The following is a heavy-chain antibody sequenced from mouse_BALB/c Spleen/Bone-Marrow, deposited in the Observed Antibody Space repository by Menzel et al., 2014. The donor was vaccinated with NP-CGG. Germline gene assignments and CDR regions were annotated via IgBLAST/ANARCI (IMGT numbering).Heavy chain of an antibody. J-gene: IGHJ4*01. CDR2: INPSNGGT. Sequence: QVQLQQPGAELVKPGASVKLSCKASGYTFTSYYLYWVKQRPGQGLEWIGEINPSNGGTNFNERFKSKASLTVDKSSSTAYMQLNSLTSEDSADYYCTRRSLLSDYYSMDYWGQGTSVTVSS. CDR1: GYTFTSYY. D-gene: IGHD2-10*01. CDR3: TRRSLLSDYYSMDY. V-gene: IGHV1S81*02.